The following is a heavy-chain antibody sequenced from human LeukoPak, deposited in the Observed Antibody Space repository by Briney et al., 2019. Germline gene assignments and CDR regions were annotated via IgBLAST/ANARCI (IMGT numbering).Heavy chain of an antibody. CDR1: GGSFSDYY. D-gene: IGHD3-16*01. J-gene: IGHJ4*02. V-gene: IGHV4-34*01. CDR2: INHSGST. Sequence: PSETLSLTCAVYGGSFSDYYWTWIRQPPGKGLEWIGEINHSGSTNYNPSLKSRVTISVDTSKNQFSLKLSSVTAADTAVYYCARGHWGKELYYFDYWGQGTLVTVSS. CDR3: ARGHWGKELYYFDY.